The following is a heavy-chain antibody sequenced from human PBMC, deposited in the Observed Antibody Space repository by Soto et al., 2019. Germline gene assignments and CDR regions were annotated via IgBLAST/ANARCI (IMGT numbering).Heavy chain of an antibody. V-gene: IGHV4-30-4*01. Sequence: SSETLSLTCTVSGGSISSGDYYWSWIRQPPGKGLEWIGYIYYSGSTYYNPSLKSRVTISVDTSKNQFSLKLSSVTAADTAVYYCARDRGVPAAIDYYYYGMDVWGQGTTVTVS. CDR1: GGSISSGDYY. D-gene: IGHD2-2*01. J-gene: IGHJ6*02. CDR3: ARDRGVPAAIDYYYYGMDV. CDR2: IYYSGST.